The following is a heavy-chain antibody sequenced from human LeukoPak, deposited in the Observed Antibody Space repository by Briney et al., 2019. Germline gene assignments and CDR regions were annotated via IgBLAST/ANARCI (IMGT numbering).Heavy chain of an antibody. D-gene: IGHD6-19*01. V-gene: IGHV4-59*01. CDR1: GCSISSYY. CDR3: ASSGLGYSSGPVDY. J-gene: IGHJ4*02. CDR2: IYYSGST. Sequence: SETLSLTCIVSGCSISSYYWSWIRQPPGKGLEWIGYIYYSGSTNYNPSLKSRVTISVDTSKNPFSLKLSSVTAADPAVYYWASSGLGYSSGPVDYWGQGTLVTVSS.